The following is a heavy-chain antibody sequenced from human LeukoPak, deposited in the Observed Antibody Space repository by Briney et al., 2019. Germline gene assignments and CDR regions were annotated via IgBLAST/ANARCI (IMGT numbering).Heavy chain of an antibody. Sequence: ASVKVSCKASGCTFTSYAMNWVRQAPGQGLEWMGWINTNTGNPTYAQGFTGRFVFSLDTSVSTAYLQISSLKAEDTAVYYCARALRSGYSYGTKDFDYWGQGTLVTVSS. D-gene: IGHD5-18*01. CDR1: GCTFTSYA. V-gene: IGHV7-4-1*02. CDR3: ARALRSGYSYGTKDFDY. J-gene: IGHJ4*02. CDR2: INTNTGNP.